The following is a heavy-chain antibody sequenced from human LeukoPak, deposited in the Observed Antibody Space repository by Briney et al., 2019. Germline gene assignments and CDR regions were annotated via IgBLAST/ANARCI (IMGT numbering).Heavy chain of an antibody. Sequence: PGGSLRLPCAPPGLIFSGSAVIWPRQATGRALECVSAIRGSGRATHYADSVQGRFTISRDNSNVTLYLLLNSLTAEDTAVYFCAKDSGGGVAYGLFALWGQGTLVTVSP. CDR1: GLIFSGSA. CDR2: IRGSGRAT. CDR3: AKDSGGGVAYGLFAL. J-gene: IGHJ4*02. V-gene: IGHV3-23*01. D-gene: IGHD4-17*01.